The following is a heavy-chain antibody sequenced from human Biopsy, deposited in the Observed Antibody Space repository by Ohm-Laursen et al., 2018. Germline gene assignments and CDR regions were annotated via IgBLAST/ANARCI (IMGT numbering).Heavy chain of an antibody. V-gene: IGHV4-59*01. J-gene: IGHJ6*02. CDR2: IYHSGGT. CDR1: GGSISSDY. CDR3: ARATNSTGWPYYYFYGMDV. D-gene: IGHD2/OR15-2a*01. Sequence: TLSLTCAVSGGSISSDYWRWIRQTPGKGLEWIGYIYHSGGTTYNPSLKSRVTISVDTSKNQFSLRLNSVTAADTAVYYCARATNSTGWPYYYFYGMDVWGQGTTVTVSS.